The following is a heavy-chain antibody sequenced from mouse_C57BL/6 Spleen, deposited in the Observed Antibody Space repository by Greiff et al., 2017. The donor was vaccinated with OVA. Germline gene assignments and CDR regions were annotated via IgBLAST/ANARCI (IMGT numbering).Heavy chain of an antibody. CDR2: IRNKANGYTT. CDR1: GFTFTDYY. D-gene: IGHD4-1*01. J-gene: IGHJ2*01. V-gene: IGHV7-3*01. Sequence: EVQVVESGGGLVQPGGSLSLSCAASGFTFTDYYMSWVRQPPGKALEWLGFIRNKANGYTTEYSASVKSRFTISRDNSQSILYLQMNALRAEDSATYYCARYRTGYFDYWGQGTTLTVSS. CDR3: ARYRTGYFDY.